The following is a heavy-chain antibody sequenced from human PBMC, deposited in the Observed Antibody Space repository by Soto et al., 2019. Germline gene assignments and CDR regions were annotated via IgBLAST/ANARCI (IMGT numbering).Heavy chain of an antibody. CDR1: GYTLTELS. D-gene: IGHD4-17*01. V-gene: IGHV1-24*01. J-gene: IGHJ1*01. CDR3: ATVPYGDYVTYLAEYFQH. Sequence: ASVKVSCKVSGYTLTELSMHWVRQAPGKGLEWMGGFDPEDGETIYAQKFQGRVTMTEDTSTDTAYMELSSLRSEDTAVYYCATVPYGDYVTYLAEYFQHWGQGTLVT. CDR2: FDPEDGET.